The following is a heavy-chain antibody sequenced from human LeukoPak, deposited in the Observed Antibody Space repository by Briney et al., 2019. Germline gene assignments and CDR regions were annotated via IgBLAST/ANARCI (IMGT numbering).Heavy chain of an antibody. V-gene: IGHV4-30-4*01. CDR3: ARFDSSGYYYGMDV. CDR2: IYHSGST. D-gene: IGHD3-22*01. CDR1: GGSISSGDYY. J-gene: IGHJ6*02. Sequence: LQTLSLTCTVSGGSISSGDYYWSWIRQPPGKGLEWIGYIYHSGSTNYNPSLKSRVTISVDKSKNQFSLKLSSVTAADTAVYYCARFDSSGYYYGMDVWGQGTTVTVSS.